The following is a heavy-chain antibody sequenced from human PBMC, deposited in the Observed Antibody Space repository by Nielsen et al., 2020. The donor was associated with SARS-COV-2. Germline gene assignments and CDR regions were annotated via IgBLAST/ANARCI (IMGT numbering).Heavy chain of an antibody. CDR3: ARHRLAAAGRGGDWLDP. CDR1: GDSISSGSYY. CDR2: KDYGGST. V-gene: IGHV4-39*01. D-gene: IGHD6-13*01. Sequence: SENLSLTCTVSGDSISSGSYYWGWIRQPPGKGLEWIGSKDYGGSTYYNPSLKSRVTISVDTPKNQLSLKMTSVTAADTAVYFCARHRLAAAGRGGDWLDPWGQGTLVTVSS. J-gene: IGHJ5*02.